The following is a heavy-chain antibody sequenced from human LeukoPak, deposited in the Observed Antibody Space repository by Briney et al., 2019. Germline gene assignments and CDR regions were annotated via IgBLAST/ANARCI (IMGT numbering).Heavy chain of an antibody. D-gene: IGHD1-1*01. CDR1: GFPFSSYG. V-gene: IGHV3-7*01. Sequence: GGSLRLSCAASGFPFSSYGMHWVRQAPGKGLQWVATIKQDASETFYVDSVKGRFTISRDNAKSSLYLQMNNLRDEDTAVYYCAGRAGSTDYWGQGALVTVSS. J-gene: IGHJ4*02. CDR2: IKQDASET. CDR3: AGRAGSTDY.